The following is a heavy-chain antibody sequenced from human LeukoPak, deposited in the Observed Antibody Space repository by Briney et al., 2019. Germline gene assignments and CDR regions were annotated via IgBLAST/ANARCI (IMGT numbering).Heavy chain of an antibody. Sequence: GESLKISCKGSGYSFTSYWIGWVRQMPGKGLEWMGIIYPGDSDTRYSPSFQGQVTISADKSISTAYLQWSSLKASDTAMYYCARLGPTVGATINYFDYWGQGTLVTVSS. D-gene: IGHD1-26*01. CDR1: GYSFTSYW. J-gene: IGHJ4*02. V-gene: IGHV5-51*01. CDR3: ARLGPTVGATINYFDY. CDR2: IYPGDSDT.